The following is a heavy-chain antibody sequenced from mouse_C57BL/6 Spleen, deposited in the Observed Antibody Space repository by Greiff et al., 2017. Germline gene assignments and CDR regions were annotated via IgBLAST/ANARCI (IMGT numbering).Heavy chain of an antibody. D-gene: IGHD2-1*01. CDR3: ARDYCNSAWFAY. CDR1: GYTFTDYY. V-gene: IGHV1-19*01. J-gene: IGHJ3*01. Sequence: DVKLQESGPVLVKPGASVKMSCKASGYTFTDYYMNWVKQSHGKSLEWIGVINPYNGGTSYNQKFKGKATLTVDKSSSTAYMELNSLTSEDSAVYYCARDYCNSAWFAYWGQGTLVTVSA. CDR2: INPYNGGT.